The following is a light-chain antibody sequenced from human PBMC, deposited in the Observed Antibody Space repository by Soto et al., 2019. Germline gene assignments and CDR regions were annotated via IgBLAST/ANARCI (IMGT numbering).Light chain of an antibody. Sequence: QSVLTQSPSASASLGASVKLTCTLSSGHSSYAIAWHQKQPGKGPRYLMDLNNDGSHSKGDWIPDRFSGSSSGAERYLVISSLQSEDEADYYCQTWGTGFQVFGGGTKLTVL. V-gene: IGLV4-69*01. CDR3: QTWGTGFQV. J-gene: IGLJ2*01. CDR1: SGHSSYA. CDR2: LNNDGSH.